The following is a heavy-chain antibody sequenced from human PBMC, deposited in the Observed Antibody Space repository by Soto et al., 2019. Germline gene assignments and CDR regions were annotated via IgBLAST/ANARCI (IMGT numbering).Heavy chain of an antibody. Sequence: QVQLVESGGGVVQPGRSLRLSCAASGFTFSSYGMHWVRQAPGKGLEWVAVIWYDGSNKYYADSVKGRFTISRDNSKNTLYLQIISLRAEDTAVYYCARDSNWGRTCFDYWGQGTLVTVSS. V-gene: IGHV3-33*01. CDR1: GFTFSSYG. J-gene: IGHJ4*02. CDR2: IWYDGSNK. D-gene: IGHD7-27*01. CDR3: ARDSNWGRTCFDY.